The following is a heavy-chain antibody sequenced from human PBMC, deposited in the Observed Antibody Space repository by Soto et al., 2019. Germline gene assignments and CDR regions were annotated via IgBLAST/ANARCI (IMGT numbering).Heavy chain of an antibody. CDR3: TADSVLTTDIGMDV. CDR2: IKRKSEGGAT. J-gene: IGHJ6*02. CDR1: AFIFNNAW. Sequence: EVQLVESGGGLVKPGGSLRLSCEASAFIFNNAWMNWVRQAPGKGLEWVGRIKRKSEGGATDYAVPVQGRISISRDDSTNTVYLQMNSLTSEDTAVYYCTADSVLTTDIGMDVWGQGTTVTVS. D-gene: IGHD4-4*01. V-gene: IGHV3-15*07.